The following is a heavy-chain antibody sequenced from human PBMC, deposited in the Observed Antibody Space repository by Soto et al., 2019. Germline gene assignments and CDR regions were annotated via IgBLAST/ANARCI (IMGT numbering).Heavy chain of an antibody. V-gene: IGHV4-59*01. CDR3: ARVDGYFFFFDN. CDR1: GGSISSYY. Sequence: SETLSLTCTVSGGSISSYYWSWIRQPPGKGLEWIGYIYYSGSTNYNPSLKSRVTISVDTSKNQFSLKLSSVTAADTAVYYCARVDGYFFFFDNWXQGTQVTVSS. CDR2: IYYSGST. J-gene: IGHJ4*02. D-gene: IGHD3-22*01.